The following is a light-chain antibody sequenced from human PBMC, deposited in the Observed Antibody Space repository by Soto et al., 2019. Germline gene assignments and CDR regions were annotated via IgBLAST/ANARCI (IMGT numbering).Light chain of an antibody. CDR2: DVT. V-gene: IGLV2-14*03. CDR3: SSYTSSSTYV. CDR1: SSDVGAYNY. Sequence: QSVLTQPASVSGSPGQPIAISCTGTSSDVGAYNYVSWYQQHPGKAPKLMIFDVTNRPSGVSDRFSGSKSGNTASLTISGLQDDDEADYYCSSYTSSSTYVFGTGTKLTVL. J-gene: IGLJ1*01.